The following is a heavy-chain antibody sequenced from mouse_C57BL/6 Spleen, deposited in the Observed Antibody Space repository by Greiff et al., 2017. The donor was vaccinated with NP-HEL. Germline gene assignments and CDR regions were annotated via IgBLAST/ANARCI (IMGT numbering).Heavy chain of an antibody. V-gene: IGHV1-52*01. D-gene: IGHD2-12*01. J-gene: IGHJ3*01. Sequence: QVQLQQPGAELVRPGSSVKLSCKASGYTFTSYWMHWVKQGPIQGLEWIGNIDPSDSETHYNQKFKDKATLTVDKSSSTAYMQLSSLTSEDSAVYYCARLGDSLAYWGQGTLVTVSA. CDR1: GYTFTSYW. CDR2: IDPSDSET. CDR3: ARLGDSLAY.